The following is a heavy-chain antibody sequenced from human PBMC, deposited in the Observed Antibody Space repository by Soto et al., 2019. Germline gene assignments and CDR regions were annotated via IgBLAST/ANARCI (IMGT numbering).Heavy chain of an antibody. CDR2: IYRTGST. D-gene: IGHD1-7*01. J-gene: IGHJ4*02. CDR3: ASRNPGTSVDY. Sequence: QVQLQESGPGLVKPSGTLSLTCAVSGGSFTSNNWWTWVRQPPGQGLEWIGEIYRTGSTNYNPSLKSRVTISLDKSENQFPMKVTSLTAADMVVYYCASRNPGTSVDYWGQGTLVTVSS. CDR1: GGSFTSNNW. V-gene: IGHV4-4*02.